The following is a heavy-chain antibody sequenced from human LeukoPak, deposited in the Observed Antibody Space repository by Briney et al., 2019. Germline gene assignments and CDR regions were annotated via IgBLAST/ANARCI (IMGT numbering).Heavy chain of an antibody. CDR1: GGSISSYY. V-gene: IGHV4-4*07. CDR2: IYTSGST. Sequence: SETLSLTCTVSGGSISSYYWSWIRQPAGKGLEWIGRIYTSGSTNYNPSLKSRVTMSVDTSKNQFSLKLSSVTAADTAVYYCARENRYYDFWNGYYPDNWFDPWGQGTLVTVSS. D-gene: IGHD3-3*01. J-gene: IGHJ5*02. CDR3: ARENRYYDFWNGYYPDNWFDP.